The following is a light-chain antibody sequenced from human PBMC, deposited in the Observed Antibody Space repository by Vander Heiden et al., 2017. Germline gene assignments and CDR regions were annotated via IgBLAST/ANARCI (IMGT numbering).Light chain of an antibody. CDR1: QSVSSN. CDR2: GAS. Sequence: EIVMTQSPATLSVSPGERATLSCRASQSVSSNLAWYRQKPGQAPRLLIYGASTRATGIPAKFSGSGSGTEFTLTISSLQSEDFAVYYCQQYNNWPPYTFGQWTKLEIK. CDR3: QQYNNWPPYT. J-gene: IGKJ2*01. V-gene: IGKV3-15*01.